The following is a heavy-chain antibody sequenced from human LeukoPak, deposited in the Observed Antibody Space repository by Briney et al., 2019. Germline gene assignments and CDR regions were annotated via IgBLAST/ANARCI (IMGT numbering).Heavy chain of an antibody. J-gene: IGHJ4*02. CDR3: AVKGVAAAADYDY. V-gene: IGHV4-4*02. CDR1: GGSISSSNW. D-gene: IGHD6-13*01. CDR2: IYHSGST. Sequence: PSGTLSLTCAVSGGSISSSNWWSWVRQPPGKGLEWIGEIYHSGSTNYNPSLKSRVTISVDKSKNQFSLKLSSVTAADTAVYYCAVKGVAAAADYDYWGQGTLVTVSS.